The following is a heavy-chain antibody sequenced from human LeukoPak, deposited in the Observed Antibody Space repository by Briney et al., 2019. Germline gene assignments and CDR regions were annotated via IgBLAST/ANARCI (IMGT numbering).Heavy chain of an antibody. CDR3: ASGGYYGSGAFHI. J-gene: IGHJ3*02. CDR1: GGSINSYY. CDR2: ISYSGST. Sequence: PSETLSLTCTVSGGSINSYYWSWIRQPPGKGLEWIGYISYSGSTSYSPSLKSRVTISEDTSKNQFYLKLSSVTAADTAVYYCASGGYYGSGAFHIWGQGTMVTVSS. V-gene: IGHV4-59*01. D-gene: IGHD3-10*01.